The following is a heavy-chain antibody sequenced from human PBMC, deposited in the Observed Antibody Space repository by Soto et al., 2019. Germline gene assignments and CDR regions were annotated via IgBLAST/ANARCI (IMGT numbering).Heavy chain of an antibody. V-gene: IGHV3-23*01. CDR1: GFIFASFS. CDR2: ISGSDGKT. D-gene: IGHD3-3*01. J-gene: IGHJ4*02. Sequence: XGSLSLSCTTSGFIFASFSMTWVRQAPGKGLEWVATISGSDGKTYYADSVKGRFSISRDTSRNTLYLQMNSLRADDTAIYYCAKWSYLDYWGQGTRVTVSS. CDR3: AKWSYLDY.